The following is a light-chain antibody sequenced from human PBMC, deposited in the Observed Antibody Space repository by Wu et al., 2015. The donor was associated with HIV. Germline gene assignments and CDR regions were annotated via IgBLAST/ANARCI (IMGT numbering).Light chain of an antibody. V-gene: IGKV1-39*01. Sequence: DIQMTQSPSSLSASVGDRVTITCRASQSISTYLNWYQQKPEKAPKLLIYAASTLQSGVPSRFSGSGSGTDFTLTISSLQPEDFATYYCQQLNSYPTFGPGTKVDIK. J-gene: IGKJ3*01. CDR3: QQLNSYPT. CDR2: AAS. CDR1: QSISTY.